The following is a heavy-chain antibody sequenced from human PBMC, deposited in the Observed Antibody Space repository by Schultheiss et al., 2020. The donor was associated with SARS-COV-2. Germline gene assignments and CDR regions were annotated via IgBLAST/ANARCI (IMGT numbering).Heavy chain of an antibody. CDR3: ARAPGVVIGYGMDV. CDR1: GFTFSSYA. J-gene: IGHJ6*02. CDR2: IYHSGST. V-gene: IGHV4-30-2*01. D-gene: IGHD3-22*01. Sequence: SCAASGFTFSSYAMSWIRQPPGKGLEWIGYIYHSGSTYYNPSLKSRVTISVDRSKNQFSLKLSSVTAADTAVYYCARAPGVVIGYGMDVWGQGTTVTVSS.